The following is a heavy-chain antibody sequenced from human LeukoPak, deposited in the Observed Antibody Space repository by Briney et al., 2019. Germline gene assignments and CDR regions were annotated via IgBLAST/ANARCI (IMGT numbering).Heavy chain of an antibody. J-gene: IGHJ3*02. CDR1: GGSISSGSYD. CDR3: ARATYYDFWSGYYTDFGAFDI. D-gene: IGHD3-3*01. V-gene: IGHV4-61*02. Sequence: SQTLSLTCTVSGGSISSGSYDWSWIRQPAGKGLEWIGRIYTSGSTNYNPSLKSRVTISVDTSKNQFSLQLSSVTAADTAVYYCARATYYDFWSGYYTDFGAFDIWGQGTMVTVSS. CDR2: IYTSGST.